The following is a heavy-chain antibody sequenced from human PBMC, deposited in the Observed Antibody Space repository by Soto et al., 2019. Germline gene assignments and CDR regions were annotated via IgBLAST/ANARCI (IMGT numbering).Heavy chain of an antibody. V-gene: IGHV3-49*04. J-gene: IGHJ6*02. CDR1: GFTFGDYA. CDR2: IRSKAYGGTT. D-gene: IGHD3-3*01. CDR3: TRGGGITIFGVVPYYYYGMDV. Sequence: PGGSLRLSCTASGFTFGDYAMSWVRQAPGKGLEWVGFIRSKAYGGTTEYAASVKGRFTISRDDSKSIAYLQMNSLKTEDTAVYYCTRGGGITIFGVVPYYYYGMDVWGQGTTVTSP.